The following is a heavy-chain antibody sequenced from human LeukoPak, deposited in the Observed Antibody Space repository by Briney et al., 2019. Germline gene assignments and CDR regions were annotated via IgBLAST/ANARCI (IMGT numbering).Heavy chain of an antibody. J-gene: IGHJ4*02. CDR2: IYHSGST. Sequence: PSQTLSLTCAVSGGSISSGGYSWSWIRQPPGKGLEWIGYIYHSGSTYYNPSLKSRVTISVDRSKNQFSLKLSSVTAADTAVYYCARGPWSDTHIDYWGQGTLVTVSS. V-gene: IGHV4-30-2*01. CDR1: GGSISSGGYS. D-gene: IGHD2-8*02. CDR3: ARGPWSDTHIDY.